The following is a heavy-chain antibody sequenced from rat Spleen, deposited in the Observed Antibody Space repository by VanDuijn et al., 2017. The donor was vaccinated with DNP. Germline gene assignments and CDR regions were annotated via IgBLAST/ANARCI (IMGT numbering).Heavy chain of an antibody. J-gene: IGHJ2*01. Sequence: EVQLQESGPGLVKPSQSLSLTCSVTGSSITSNYWGWIRKFPGDRMEWIGHISYSGSTTYNPSLKSRFSITRDTSKNQFFLQLNSVTAEDTATYYCARFNHFGDYFDYWGQGVMVTVSS. CDR3: ARFNHFGDYFDY. CDR1: GSSITSNY. CDR2: ISYSGST. V-gene: IGHV3-1*01. D-gene: IGHD4-3*01.